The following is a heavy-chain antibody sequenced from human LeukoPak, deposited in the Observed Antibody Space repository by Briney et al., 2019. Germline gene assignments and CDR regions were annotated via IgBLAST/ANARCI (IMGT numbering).Heavy chain of an antibody. J-gene: IGHJ1*01. D-gene: IGHD1-26*01. CDR2: IYYSGST. Sequence: PSETLSLTCTVSGGSISSYYWSWIRQPPGKGLEWIGYIYYSGSTNYNPSLKSRVTISVDTSKNQFSLKLSSVTAADTAVYYCARAEWERYPLPYFQHWGQGTLVTVS. CDR3: ARAEWERYPLPYFQH. CDR1: GGSISSYY. V-gene: IGHV4-59*01.